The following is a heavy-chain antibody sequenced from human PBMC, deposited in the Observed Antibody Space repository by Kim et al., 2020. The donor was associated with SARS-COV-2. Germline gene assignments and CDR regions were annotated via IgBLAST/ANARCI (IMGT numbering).Heavy chain of an antibody. Sequence: ASVKVSCKASGYTFTSYAMHWVRQAPGQRLEWMGWINAGNGNTKYSQKFQGRVTITRDTSASTAYMELSSLRSEDTAVYYCARGVGAMGYYYYGMDVWGQGTTVTVSS. CDR3: ARGVGAMGYYYYGMDV. D-gene: IGHD1-26*01. V-gene: IGHV1-3*01. CDR1: GYTFTSYA. J-gene: IGHJ6*02. CDR2: INAGNGNT.